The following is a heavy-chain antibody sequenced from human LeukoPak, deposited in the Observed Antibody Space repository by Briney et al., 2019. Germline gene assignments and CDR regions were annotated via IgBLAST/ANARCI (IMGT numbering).Heavy chain of an antibody. V-gene: IGHV1-8*01. Sequence: GASVKVSCKASGYTFTSYDINWVRQATGQGLEWMGWMNPNSGNTGYAQKFQGRVTMTRNTSISTAYMELSSLRSEDTAVYYCARGFSSWYLSPYYLEYCGQGTPVTVSS. D-gene: IGHD6-13*01. CDR3: ARGFSSWYLSPYYLEY. CDR2: MNPNSGNT. CDR1: GYTFTSYD. J-gene: IGHJ4*02.